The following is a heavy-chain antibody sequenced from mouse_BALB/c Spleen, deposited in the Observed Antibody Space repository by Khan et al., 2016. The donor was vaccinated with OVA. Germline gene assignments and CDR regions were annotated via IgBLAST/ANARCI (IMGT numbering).Heavy chain of an antibody. CDR2: ISALAYTI. V-gene: IGHV5-15*02. D-gene: IGHD1-2*01. Sequence: EVELVESGGGLVQPGGSRKLSCAASGFTFSDYGMAWVRQAPGQGPEWVAFISALAYTIYYADTVTGRFPISRENAKNTLYLEMSSLRSEDTVIYYCARGGRTAPFAYWGLGTLVTVSA. CDR3: ARGGRTAPFAY. J-gene: IGHJ3*01. CDR1: GFTFSDYG.